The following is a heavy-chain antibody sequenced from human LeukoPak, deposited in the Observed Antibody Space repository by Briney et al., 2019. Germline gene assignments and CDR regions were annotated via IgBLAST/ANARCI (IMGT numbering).Heavy chain of an antibody. V-gene: IGHV3-30*18. CDR2: ISYDGSNK. Sequence: GGSLRLSCAASGFIFSSYGMHWVRQAPGKGLEWVAVISYDGSNKYYADSVKGRFTISRDNSKNTLYLQMNSLRAEDTAVYYCAKGGRWTGQDAYGYWGQGTLVTVSS. D-gene: IGHD3-10*01. CDR3: AKGGRWTGQDAYGY. CDR1: GFIFSSYG. J-gene: IGHJ4*02.